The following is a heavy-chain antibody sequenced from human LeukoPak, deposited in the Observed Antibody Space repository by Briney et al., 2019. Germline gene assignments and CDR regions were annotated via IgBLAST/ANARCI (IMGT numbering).Heavy chain of an antibody. D-gene: IGHD3-10*01. V-gene: IGHV3-48*04. CDR2: ISSSGSTI. CDR3: ARDEFNYYGSGSYYNFDY. CDR1: GFTFSSYW. Sequence: PGGPLRLSCAASGFTFSSYWMHWVRQAPGKGLEWVSYISSSGSTIYYADSVKGRFTISRDNAKNSLYLQMNSLRAEDTAAYYCARDEFNYYGSGSYYNFDYWGQGTLVTVSS. J-gene: IGHJ4*02.